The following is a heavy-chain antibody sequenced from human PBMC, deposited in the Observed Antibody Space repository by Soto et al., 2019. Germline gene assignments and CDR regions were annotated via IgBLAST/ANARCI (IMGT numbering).Heavy chain of an antibody. CDR1: GFTFSSYG. CDR2: IWYDGSNK. V-gene: IGHV3-33*01. CDR3: AREGVTGTFYYYYGMDV. D-gene: IGHD1-7*01. Sequence: PGGSLRLSCAASGFTFSSYGMHWVRQAPGKGLEWVAVIWYDGSNKYYADSVKGRFTISRDNSKNTLYLQMNSLRAEDTAVYYCAREGVTGTFYYYYGMDVWGQGTTVTVSS. J-gene: IGHJ6*02.